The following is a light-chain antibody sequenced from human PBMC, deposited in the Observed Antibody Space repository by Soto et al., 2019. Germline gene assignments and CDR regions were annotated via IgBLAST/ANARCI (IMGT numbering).Light chain of an antibody. CDR2: DAS. Sequence: EAVLRHSPATLSLSPVKRDTLSCRASQSVSSYLAWFQQSPGQAPRLLIYDASNRATGIPARFSGSGSGTDFTLTISSLEPGDLSGYYGQQRSNRTRTFSERTKVDI. CDR3: QQRSNRTRT. J-gene: IGKJ1*01. V-gene: IGKV3-11*01. CDR1: QSVSSY.